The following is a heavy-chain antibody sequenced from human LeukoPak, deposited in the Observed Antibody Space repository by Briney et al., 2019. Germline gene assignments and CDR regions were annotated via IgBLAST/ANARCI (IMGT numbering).Heavy chain of an antibody. Sequence: ASVKVSCKASGYTFTSYYMHWVRQAPGQGLEWMGIINPSGGSTSYAQKFQGRVTMTRDMSTSTDYMELSSLRSEDTAVYYCASISFVVVPAAMTFDIWGQGTMVTVSS. CDR3: ASISFVVVPAAMTFDI. CDR2: INPSGGST. D-gene: IGHD2-2*01. J-gene: IGHJ3*02. V-gene: IGHV1-46*01. CDR1: GYTFTSYY.